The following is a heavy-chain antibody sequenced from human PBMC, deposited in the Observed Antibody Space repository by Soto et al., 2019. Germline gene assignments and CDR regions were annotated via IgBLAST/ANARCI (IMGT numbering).Heavy chain of an antibody. CDR3: ARGAFPTWGTYPLDY. Sequence: EVQLVESGGGLVQPGGSLRLPCEASGFTLPSYWMTWVRQAPGKGLEWVANIKQDGGEKYYVGSVKGRFTISRDNAENSLYLQLDSLRAEDAAVYYCARGAFPTWGTYPLDYWGQGTLVTVSS. CDR1: GFTLPSYW. J-gene: IGHJ4*02. V-gene: IGHV3-7*04. D-gene: IGHD3-16*02. CDR2: IKQDGGEK.